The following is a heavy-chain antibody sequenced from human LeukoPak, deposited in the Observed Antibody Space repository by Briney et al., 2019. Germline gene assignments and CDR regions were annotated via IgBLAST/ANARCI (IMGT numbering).Heavy chain of an antibody. CDR2: ISSNGGST. J-gene: IGHJ5*02. CDR1: GFTFSSYA. Sequence: PGGSLRLSCAASGFTFSSYAMHWVRQAPGKGLEYVSAISSNGGSTYYANSVKGRFTISRDNSKNTLYLQMGSLRAEDMAVYYCARDFGGGDHKYNWFDPWGQGTLVTVSS. CDR3: ARDFGGGDHKYNWFDP. D-gene: IGHD2-21*02. V-gene: IGHV3-64*01.